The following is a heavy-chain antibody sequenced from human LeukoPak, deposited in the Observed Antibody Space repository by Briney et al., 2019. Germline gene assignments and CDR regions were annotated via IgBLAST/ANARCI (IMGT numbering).Heavy chain of an antibody. D-gene: IGHD3-3*01. CDR3: ARADALYYDFWSGYPPANWFDP. CDR1: GGSFSGYY. Sequence: SETLSLTCAVYGGSFSGYYWSWVRQPPGKGLEWIGEINHSGSTKYNPYLKSRFIISVDTSKNQFSLKLTSVPAADTAVYYCARADALYYDFWSGYPPANWFDPWGQGTLVTVSS. J-gene: IGHJ5*02. CDR2: INHSGST. V-gene: IGHV4-34*01.